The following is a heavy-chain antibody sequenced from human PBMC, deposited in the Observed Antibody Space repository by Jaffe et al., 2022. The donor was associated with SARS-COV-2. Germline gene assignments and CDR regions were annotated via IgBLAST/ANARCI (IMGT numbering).Heavy chain of an antibody. CDR3: AAIGGYCSSTSCSNGAFDI. Sequence: QVQLQESGPGLVKPSETLSLTCTVSGGSISSYYWSWIRQPPGKGLEWIGYIYYSGSTNYNPSLKSRVTISVDTSKNQFSLKLSSVTAADTAVYYCAAIGGYCSSTSCSNGAFDIWGQGTMVTVSS. CDR2: IYYSGST. CDR1: GGSISSYY. J-gene: IGHJ3*02. D-gene: IGHD2-2*01. V-gene: IGHV4-59*01.